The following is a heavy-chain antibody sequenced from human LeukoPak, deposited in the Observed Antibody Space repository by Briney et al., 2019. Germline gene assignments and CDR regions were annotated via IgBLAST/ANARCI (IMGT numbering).Heavy chain of an antibody. CDR3: ASPSDTVSYDLPYFDY. J-gene: IGHJ4*02. Sequence: PSETLSLTCTVYGGSISSSSYYWGWIRQPPGKGLEWIGSIYYSGSTYYNPSLKSRVTISVDTSKNQFSLKLCSVTAADTAVYYCASPSDTVSYDLPYFDYWGQGTLVTVSS. V-gene: IGHV4-39*01. CDR2: IYYSGST. D-gene: IGHD3/OR15-3a*01. CDR1: GGSISSSSYY.